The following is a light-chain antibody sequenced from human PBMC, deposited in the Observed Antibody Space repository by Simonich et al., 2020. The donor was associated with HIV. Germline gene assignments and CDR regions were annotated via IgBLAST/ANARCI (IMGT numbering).Light chain of an antibody. CDR1: QGISSN. CDR3: HQYNNWPLF. Sequence: IVMTQSPATLSVSPGERVTLSCRASQGISSNLAWYQQKPGQAPRLLIYGASTRATGIPARFSGSGSGTEFTLTISSMQSEDFAVYYCHQYNNWPLFFGQGTKVEIK. V-gene: IGKV3-15*01. J-gene: IGKJ2*01. CDR2: GAS.